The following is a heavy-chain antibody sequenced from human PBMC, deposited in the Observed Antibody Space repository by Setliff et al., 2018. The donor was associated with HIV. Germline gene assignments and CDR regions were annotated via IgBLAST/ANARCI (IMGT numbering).Heavy chain of an antibody. CDR1: GYTFTAYG. J-gene: IGHJ5*02. Sequence: ASVKVSCKPSGYTFTAYGLSWVRQAPGQGLEWMGWISTYSDETSYAQKLQGRVTMTTDTSTSTAYMELRRLRFDDTAVYYCARGRAEYVAVAVMGSWFDPWGQGTLVTVSS. CDR2: ISTYSDET. D-gene: IGHD6-19*01. CDR3: ARGRAEYVAVAVMGSWFDP. V-gene: IGHV1-18*01.